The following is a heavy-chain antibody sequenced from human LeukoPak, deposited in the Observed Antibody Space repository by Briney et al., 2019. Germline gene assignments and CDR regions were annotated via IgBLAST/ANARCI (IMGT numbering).Heavy chain of an antibody. V-gene: IGHV3-23*01. CDR3: AKSYYYGSGGYSRNNWFDP. Sequence: PGGSLRLSCTASGFTFSTYAMSWVRQAPGKGLEWVSGISGSGGTTYYADSVKGRFTISRDNSKNTLYLQMDSLRAEDTAVYHCAKSYYYGSGGYSRNNWFDPWGQGTLVTVSS. CDR2: ISGSGGTT. D-gene: IGHD3-10*01. J-gene: IGHJ5*02. CDR1: GFTFSTYA.